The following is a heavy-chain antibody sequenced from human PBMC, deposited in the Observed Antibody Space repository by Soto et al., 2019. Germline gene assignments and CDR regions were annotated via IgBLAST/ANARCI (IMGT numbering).Heavy chain of an antibody. Sequence: ASVKVSCKASGYTFTSYYMHWVLQAPGQGLEWMGIINPSGGSTSYAQKFQGRVTMTRDTSTSTVYMELSSLRSEDTAVYYCARAAGSNWFDPWGQGTLVTVSS. J-gene: IGHJ5*02. D-gene: IGHD6-13*01. CDR3: ARAAGSNWFDP. V-gene: IGHV1-46*03. CDR1: GYTFTSYY. CDR2: INPSGGST.